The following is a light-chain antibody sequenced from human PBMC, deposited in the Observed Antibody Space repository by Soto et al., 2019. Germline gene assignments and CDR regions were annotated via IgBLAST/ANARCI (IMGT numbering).Light chain of an antibody. V-gene: IGLV1-47*01. Sequence: QSVLTQPPAASGTPGQRVTISCSGSSSNIGRNDVYWYQQLPGTAPKIIIYRNNQRPSGVPDRFSGAKSGTSASLAISGHRSEDEADYYCAAGDDSLVFGGGTKLTVL. CDR3: AAGDDSLV. J-gene: IGLJ3*02. CDR2: RNN. CDR1: SSNIGRND.